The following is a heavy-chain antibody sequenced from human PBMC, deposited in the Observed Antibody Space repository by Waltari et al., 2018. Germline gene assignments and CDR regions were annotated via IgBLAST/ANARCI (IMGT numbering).Heavy chain of an antibody. CDR1: GFPFIHFG. V-gene: IGHV3-30*02. CDR2: IRYDGNNK. CDR3: VKDGDFFVSGYDAFDV. D-gene: IGHD4-17*01. Sequence: VQLEEFGGGVVPPGGSLTLSCPASGFPFIHFGLHWFRQDPGKGLEWLTFIRYDGNNKYHADSVKGRFIISRDNSKNTLYLQINSLRADDTATYYCVKDGDFFVSGYDAFDVWGQGTMVTVSS. J-gene: IGHJ3*01.